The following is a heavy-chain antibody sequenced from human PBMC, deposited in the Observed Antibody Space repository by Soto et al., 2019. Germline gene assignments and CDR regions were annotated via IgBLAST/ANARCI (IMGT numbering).Heavy chain of an antibody. J-gene: IGHJ4*02. CDR1: CGSISSYY. D-gene: IGHD3-10*01. Sequence: SETLSLTCTVSCGSISSYYWSWIRQPPAKGLEWIGYIYYSGSANYNPSLKSRVTISVDTSKNQCSLKLSSVTAADTAVYYCARAYGSGSYYNGPFDYCGKGTLVTVSS. CDR3: ARAYGSGSYYNGPFDY. V-gene: IGHV4-59*01. CDR2: IYYSGSA.